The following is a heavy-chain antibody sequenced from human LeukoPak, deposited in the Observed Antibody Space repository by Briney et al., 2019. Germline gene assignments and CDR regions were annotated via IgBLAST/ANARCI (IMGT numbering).Heavy chain of an antibody. D-gene: IGHD2-2*01. Sequence: SETLSLTCAVYGGSLSGYYWSWIRQPPGKGLEWIGEINHSGSTNYNPSLKSRVTISVDTSKNQFSLKLSSVTAADTAVYYCARGTDQLLSTLNWFDPWGQGTLVTVSS. CDR3: ARGTDQLLSTLNWFDP. CDR1: GGSLSGYY. V-gene: IGHV4-34*01. J-gene: IGHJ5*02. CDR2: INHSGST.